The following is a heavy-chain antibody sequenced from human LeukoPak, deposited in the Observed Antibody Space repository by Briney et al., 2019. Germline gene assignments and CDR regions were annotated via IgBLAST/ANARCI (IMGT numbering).Heavy chain of an antibody. V-gene: IGHV4-39*01. CDR1: GGSISSSTYY. CDR2: IYYGGST. Sequence: SETLSLTCTVSGGSISSSTYYWGWIRQPLGKGLEWIGSIYYGGSTYYNPSLKSRVTISVDTSKNQFSLKLSSVTAADTAVYYCARRSRLYKHETTGYHDSWGQGTLVTVSS. J-gene: IGHJ4*02. CDR3: ARRSRLYKHETTGYHDS. D-gene: IGHD3-9*01.